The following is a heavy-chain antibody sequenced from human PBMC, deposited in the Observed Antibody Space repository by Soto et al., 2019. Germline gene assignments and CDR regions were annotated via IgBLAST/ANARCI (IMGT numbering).Heavy chain of an antibody. V-gene: IGHV3-33*01. CDR2: IWYDGSNK. CDR3: VRAGGYSSSWYPSYFDY. J-gene: IGHJ4*02. CDR1: GFTFSSYG. D-gene: IGHD6-13*01. Sequence: QVQLVESGGGVVQPGRSLRLSCAASGFTFSSYGMHWVRQAPGKGLEWVAVIWYDGSNKYYADSVKGRFTISRDNSKNTLYLQMNSLRAEDTAVYYCVRAGGYSSSWYPSYFDYWGQGTLVTVSS.